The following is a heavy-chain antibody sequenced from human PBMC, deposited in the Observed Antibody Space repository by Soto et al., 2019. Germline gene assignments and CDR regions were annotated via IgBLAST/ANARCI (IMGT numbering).Heavy chain of an antibody. CDR3: ARHGNTVTTGYYYGMDV. D-gene: IGHD4-17*01. V-gene: IGHV4-30-2*03. Sequence: SETLSLTCAVSGGSISSGGYSWSWIRQPPGKGLEWIGYIYHSGSTYYNPSLKSRVTTSVDTSKNQFSLKLSTVTATDTAVYYCARHGNTVTTGYYYGMDVWGQGTTVTVSS. CDR1: GGSISSGGYS. J-gene: IGHJ6*02. CDR2: IYHSGST.